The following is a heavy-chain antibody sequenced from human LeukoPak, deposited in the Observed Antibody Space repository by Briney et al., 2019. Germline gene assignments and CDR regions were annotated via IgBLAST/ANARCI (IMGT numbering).Heavy chain of an antibody. CDR2: INPNSGGT. CDR3: ARAYSGSPRYYYYGMDV. CDR1: GYTFTGYY. Sequence: ASVKVSCKASGYTFTGYYMHWVRQAPGQGLEWMGWINPNSGGTNYAQKFQGRVTMTRDTSIGTAYMELSRLRSDDTAVYYCARAYSGSPRYYYYGMDVWGQGTTVTVSS. V-gene: IGHV1-2*02. D-gene: IGHD1-26*01. J-gene: IGHJ6*02.